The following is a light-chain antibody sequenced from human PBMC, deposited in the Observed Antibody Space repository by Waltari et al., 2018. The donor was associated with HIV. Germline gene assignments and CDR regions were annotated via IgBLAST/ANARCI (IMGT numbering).Light chain of an antibody. J-gene: IGLJ3*02. CDR2: RSN. CDR3: AAWDDGLSGPV. V-gene: IGLV1-47*01. Sequence: QSVLTQPRSASGTTGQRVTISCSGSNSNIGSKYVHWYQQLPGTAPKLLIYRSNQRPSGVPDRFSGSKSGTSASLAISGLRSDDEADYYCAAWDDGLSGPVFGGGTKLTVL. CDR1: NSNIGSKY.